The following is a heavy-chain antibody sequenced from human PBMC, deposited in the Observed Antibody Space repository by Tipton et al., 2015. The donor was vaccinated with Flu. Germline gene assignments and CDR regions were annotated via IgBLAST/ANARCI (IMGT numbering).Heavy chain of an antibody. V-gene: IGHV4-34*01. CDR1: GGYFSGYY. CDR3: ARGSWEVRFDP. Sequence: TLSLTCAVYGGYFSGYYWSWIRQSPGKGLEWIGEINQSGRPNYNPSLKNRVTISVDTSKNQFSLSLTSVTAADTAMYYCARGSWEVRFDPWGQGTLVTVSS. J-gene: IGHJ5*02. CDR2: INQSGRP. D-gene: IGHD1-26*01.